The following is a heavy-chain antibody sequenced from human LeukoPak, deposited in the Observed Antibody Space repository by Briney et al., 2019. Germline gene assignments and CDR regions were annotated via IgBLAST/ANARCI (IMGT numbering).Heavy chain of an antibody. J-gene: IGHJ4*02. CDR3: ARTKHLVGYFFDF. Sequence: SVKVSCKSSGGSFNSYTISWVRQAPGQGLLEWMGGVNPFSGTANYAQQFQGRLTIISDGSTRTAYMELSSLGSEDTAVYYCARTKHLVGYFFDFWGQGTLVTVSS. V-gene: IGHV1-69*13. CDR1: GGSFNSYT. CDR2: VNPFSGTA. D-gene: IGHD6-6*01.